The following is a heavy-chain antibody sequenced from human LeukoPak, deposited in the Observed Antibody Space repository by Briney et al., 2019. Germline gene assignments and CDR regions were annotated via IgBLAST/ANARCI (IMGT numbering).Heavy chain of an antibody. CDR3: AKTVTTQAYYWYFDL. D-gene: IGHD4-17*01. Sequence: PGGSLRLSCAASGFTVSSNYMSWVRQAPGKGLEWVSAIGGSGQNTNYADSVKGRFTISRDNSRNTLYLDMNILRAEDTAVYYCAKTVTTQAYYWYFDLWGRGTLVTVSS. V-gene: IGHV3-23*01. CDR1: GFTVSSNY. CDR2: IGGSGQNT. J-gene: IGHJ2*01.